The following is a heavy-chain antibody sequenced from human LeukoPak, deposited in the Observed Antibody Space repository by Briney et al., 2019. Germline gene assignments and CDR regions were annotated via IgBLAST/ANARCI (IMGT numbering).Heavy chain of an antibody. CDR3: AKLESSAGDGDY. J-gene: IGHJ4*02. Sequence: SQTLSLTCAISGDSVSSNSAAWNWIRQSPSRGLEWLGRTYYRSKWYSDYAVSVKSRIAINPDTSKNQFSLQLNSVTPEDTAVYYCAKLESSAGDGDYWGQGILVTVSS. D-gene: IGHD5-24*01. CDR2: TYYRSKWYS. CDR1: GDSVSSNSAA. V-gene: IGHV6-1*01.